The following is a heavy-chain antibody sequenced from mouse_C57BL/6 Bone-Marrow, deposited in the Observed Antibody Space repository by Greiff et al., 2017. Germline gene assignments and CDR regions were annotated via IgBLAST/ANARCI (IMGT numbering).Heavy chain of an antibody. CDR3: ARRGGFDYYGPYWYFDV. J-gene: IGHJ1*03. CDR2: IYPGSGNT. V-gene: IGHV1-66*01. CDR1: GYSFTSYY. D-gene: IGHD1-1*01. Sequence: VKLMESGPELVQPGASVKISCKASGYSFTSYYIHWVKQRPGQGLEWIGWIYPGSGNTKYNEKFKGKATLTADTSSSTAYMQLSSLTSEDSAVYDGARRGGFDYYGPYWYFDVWGTGTTVTVSS.